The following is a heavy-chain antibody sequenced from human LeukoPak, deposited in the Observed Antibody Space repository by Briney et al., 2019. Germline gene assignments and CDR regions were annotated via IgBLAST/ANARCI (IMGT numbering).Heavy chain of an antibody. CDR3: AKDPLRFLEWLLYYFDY. Sequence: PGGSLRLSCVDSGFTFSRFWMHWVRQAPGKGLVWVSHITTDGSSTSYADSVKGRFTISRDNSKNTLYLQMNSLRAEDTAVYYCAKDPLRFLEWLLYYFDYWGQGTLVTVSS. CDR1: GFTFSRFW. J-gene: IGHJ4*02. V-gene: IGHV3-74*01. D-gene: IGHD3-3*01. CDR2: ITTDGSST.